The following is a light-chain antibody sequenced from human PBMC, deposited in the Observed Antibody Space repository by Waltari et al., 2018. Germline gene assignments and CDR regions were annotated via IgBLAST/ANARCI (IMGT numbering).Light chain of an antibody. Sequence: DVVMTQSPLSLPVTLGQPASISCRSSQSLVHSDGNTYLHWFQQRPGQSPRRLIYKVSNGSSWGPDRFSGSRSGTDFTLKISRVEAEDVGIYYCLQHTHWPHTFGGGTKVEIK. J-gene: IGKJ4*01. V-gene: IGKV2-30*02. CDR2: KVS. CDR1: QSLVHSDGNTY. CDR3: LQHTHWPHT.